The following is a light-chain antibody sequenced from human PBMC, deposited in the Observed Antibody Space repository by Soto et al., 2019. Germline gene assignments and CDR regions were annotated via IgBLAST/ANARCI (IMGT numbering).Light chain of an antibody. CDR3: ISYTGSSASYV. V-gene: IGLV2-14*01. CDR1: SSDVGAYNY. Sequence: QSALTQPPSASGSPGQSVTISCTGTSSDVGAYNYVSWYQQHPGKVPKLMIYEVTNRPSGVASRFSGSKSGNTASLTISGLQAEDEADYYCISYTGSSASYVFGTGTKVTVL. CDR2: EVT. J-gene: IGLJ1*01.